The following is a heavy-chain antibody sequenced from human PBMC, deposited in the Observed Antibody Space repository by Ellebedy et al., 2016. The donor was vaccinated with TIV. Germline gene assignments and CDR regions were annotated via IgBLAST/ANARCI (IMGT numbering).Heavy chain of an antibody. V-gene: IGHV3-30-3*01. D-gene: IGHD4-17*01. J-gene: IGHJ4*02. CDR2: ISYDGSNK. CDR1: GFIFSSYA. CDR3: ARDRVHYAHFDY. Sequence: GESLKISXAASGFIFSSYAMHWVRQAPGKGLEWVAVISYDGSNKYYADSVKGRFTISRDNSKNTLYLQINSLRAEDTAVYYCARDRVHYAHFDYWGQGTLVTVSS.